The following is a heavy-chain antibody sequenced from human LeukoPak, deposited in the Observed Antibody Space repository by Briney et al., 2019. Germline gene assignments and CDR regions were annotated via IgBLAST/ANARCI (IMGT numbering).Heavy chain of an antibody. J-gene: IGHJ4*02. Sequence: SGPTLANPTQTLTLTCTFSGFSLNTRGVGVGWIRQPPGRALEWLALIYWDDGRRYSPSLKSRLTITKDTSKNQVVLTMTNMDPVDTATYFCAHRKNYYDSSVFDNWGQGTLVTVSS. D-gene: IGHD3-22*01. CDR2: IYWDDGR. V-gene: IGHV2-5*02. CDR1: GFSLNTRGVG. CDR3: AHRKNYYDSSVFDN.